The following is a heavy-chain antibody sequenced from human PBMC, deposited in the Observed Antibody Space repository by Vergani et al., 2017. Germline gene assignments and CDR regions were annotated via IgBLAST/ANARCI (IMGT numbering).Heavy chain of an antibody. J-gene: IGHJ6*04. Sequence: EVRLVDSGGGLVQPGGSLRLSCATSGFTLSDYWIDWVRQAPGKGLEWVARTRNKARGYSTEYAASVRGRVIVSRDASGKSVSLQMTRLRIDGTAVYFCARTVKFLDMDGCGEGTTVTVSS. CDR1: GFTLSDYW. V-gene: IGHV3-72*01. D-gene: IGHD3-3*01. CDR3: ARTVKFLDMDG. CDR2: TRNKARGYST.